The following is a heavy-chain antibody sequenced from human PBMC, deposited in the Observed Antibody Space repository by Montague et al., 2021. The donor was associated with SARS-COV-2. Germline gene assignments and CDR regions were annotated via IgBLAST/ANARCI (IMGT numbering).Heavy chain of an antibody. Sequence: SLRLSCAASGFTFSSYWMHWVRQAPGKGLVWVSRISSEGSGTTYADSVKGRFTISRDNAKNTLYLQMNSLRAEDTAVYYCARDTDSGSYWDAFDIWGQGTMVTVSS. CDR1: GFTFSSYW. D-gene: IGHD1-26*01. CDR2: ISSEGSGT. CDR3: ARDTDSGSYWDAFDI. V-gene: IGHV3-74*01. J-gene: IGHJ3*02.